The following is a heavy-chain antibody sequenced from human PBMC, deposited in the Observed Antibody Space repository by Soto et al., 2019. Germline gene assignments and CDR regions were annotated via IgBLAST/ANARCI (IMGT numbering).Heavy chain of an antibody. CDR2: IYYSGST. V-gene: IGHV4-59*01. D-gene: IGHD3-16*01. CDR3: ARGWGFYFDY. J-gene: IGHJ4*02. Sequence: SETLSLTCTVSGGSITSYYWSWIRQPPGKGLEWIGYIYYSGSTNYNPSLKSRVTISVDTSKNQFSLKLSSVTAADTAVYYCARGWGFYFDYWGQGTLVTVS. CDR1: GGSITSYY.